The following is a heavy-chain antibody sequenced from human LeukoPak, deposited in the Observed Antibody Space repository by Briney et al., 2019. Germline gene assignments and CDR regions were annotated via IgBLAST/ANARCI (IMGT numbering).Heavy chain of an antibody. Sequence: SGGSLRLSCAASGYRFSPYWMSWVRQTPGKGLEWVASISDGGRATYYGDSVRGRFTISRDNAKNSLYLQMNSLRAEDTAVYYCARRLYDFWSGYWPSGGMDVWGQGTTVTVSS. D-gene: IGHD3-3*01. CDR2: ISDGGRAT. CDR3: ARRLYDFWSGYWPSGGMDV. V-gene: IGHV3-7*03. J-gene: IGHJ6*02. CDR1: GYRFSPYW.